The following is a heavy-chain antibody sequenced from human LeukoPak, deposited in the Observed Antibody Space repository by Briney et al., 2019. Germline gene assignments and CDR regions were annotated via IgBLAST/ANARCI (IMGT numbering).Heavy chain of an antibody. Sequence: ASVKVSCKASGDTFSSYAISWVRQAPGQGLEWMGGIIPIFGTANYAQKFQGRVTITADESTSTAYMELSSLRSEDTAVYYCARGGITMVRGVITPYYFDSWAREPWSPSPQ. J-gene: IGHJ4*02. CDR2: IIPIFGTA. D-gene: IGHD3-10*01. CDR3: ARGGITMVRGVITPYYFDS. V-gene: IGHV1-69*13. CDR1: GDTFSSYA.